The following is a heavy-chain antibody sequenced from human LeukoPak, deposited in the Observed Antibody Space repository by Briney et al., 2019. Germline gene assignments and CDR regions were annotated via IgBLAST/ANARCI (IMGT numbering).Heavy chain of an antibody. V-gene: IGHV3-9*01. CDR2: ITWNSGII. Sequence: GRSLRLSCAASGFTFDDYAMHWVRQTPGKGLEWVSGITWNSGIINYADSVKGRFTISRDNSKNTLYLQMDSLRAEDTAVYYCAKDFFLAARPEWGQGTLVTVSS. J-gene: IGHJ4*02. CDR1: GFTFDDYA. D-gene: IGHD6-6*01. CDR3: AKDFFLAARPE.